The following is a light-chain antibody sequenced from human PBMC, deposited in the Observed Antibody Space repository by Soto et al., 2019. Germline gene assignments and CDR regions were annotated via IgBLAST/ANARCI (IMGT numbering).Light chain of an antibody. CDR3: LHHNSYPWT. Sequence: DIQMTQSPSSLSASVGDSVTITCRASQGLRNDLGWYQQKPGTAPKRLIYAASSLQSGVTSRLGGTGSGTEFPLRISSLQPEDFATHDSLHHNSYPWTFGQGSQVEIK. V-gene: IGKV1-17*01. CDR2: AAS. CDR1: QGLRND. J-gene: IGKJ1*01.